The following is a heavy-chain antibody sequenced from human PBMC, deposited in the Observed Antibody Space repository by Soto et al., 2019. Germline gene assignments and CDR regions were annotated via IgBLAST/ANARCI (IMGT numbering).Heavy chain of an antibody. D-gene: IGHD3-22*01. Sequence: QVQLVESGGGVVQPGRSLRLSCAASGFTFNNYAMHWVRQAPGKGLEWVAVISYAGSNTYYADSVKGRFTISRDNSKNTLSLPMNSLRTEDTAVYYCARGESGYYYGRPNFDYWGQGILVTVSS. CDR3: ARGESGYYYGRPNFDY. CDR1: GFTFNNYA. J-gene: IGHJ4*02. V-gene: IGHV3-30-3*01. CDR2: ISYAGSNT.